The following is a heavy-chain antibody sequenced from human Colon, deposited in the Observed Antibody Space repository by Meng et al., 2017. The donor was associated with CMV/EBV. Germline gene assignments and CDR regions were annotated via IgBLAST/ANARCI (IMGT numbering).Heavy chain of an antibody. Sequence: GESLKISCAASGFIFSRYEMNWVRQAPGKGLEWVSYISSSGNTIYYADSVKGRFTISRDNAKNSLYLQMNSLRVEDTAVYYCARVQHYYDTSGYYLLDYWSQGTLVTVSS. J-gene: IGHJ4*02. CDR3: ARVQHYYDTSGYYLLDY. CDR1: GFIFSRYE. CDR2: ISSSGNTI. D-gene: IGHD3-22*01. V-gene: IGHV3-48*03.